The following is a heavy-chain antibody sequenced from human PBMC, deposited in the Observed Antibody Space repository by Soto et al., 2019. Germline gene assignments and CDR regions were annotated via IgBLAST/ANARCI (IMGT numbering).Heavy chain of an antibody. V-gene: IGHV3-7*01. D-gene: IGHD3-3*01. CDR1: GFTFSSDW. J-gene: IGHJ4*02. CDR3: ARGNLVVRFLEWSYYFDY. Sequence: EVQLVESGGGLVQPGGSLRLSCAASGFTFSSDWMSWVRQAPGKGLEWVANIKQDGSEKYYVDSVKGRFTISRDNAKNSLYLQMNSLRAEDTAVYYCARGNLVVRFLEWSYYFDYWGQGTLVTVSS. CDR2: IKQDGSEK.